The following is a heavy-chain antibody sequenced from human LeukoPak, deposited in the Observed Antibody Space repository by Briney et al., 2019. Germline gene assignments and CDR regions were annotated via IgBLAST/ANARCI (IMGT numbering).Heavy chain of an antibody. CDR2: IMQDGNEK. CDR1: GFTFRTYC. D-gene: IGHD1-26*01. J-gene: IGHJ4*02. CDR3: ASRIVGTPDYFDY. V-gene: IGHV3-7*01. Sequence: PGGSLRLSCAASGFTFRTYCMSWVRQAPGKGLEWVANIMQDGNEKYYVDSVKGRFTISRDNAKNSLYLQLNSLRVEDTAVYYCASRIVGTPDYFDYWGQGTLVTVSS.